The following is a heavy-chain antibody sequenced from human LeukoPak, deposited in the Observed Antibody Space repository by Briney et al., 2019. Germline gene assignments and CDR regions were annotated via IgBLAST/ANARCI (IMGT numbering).Heavy chain of an antibody. CDR2: ISAYNGST. Sequence: GASVKVSCKASGYTFTSYGISWVRQAPGQGLEWMGWISAYNGSTNYAQKLQGRVTMTTDTSTSTAYMELRSLRSDDTAVYYCARDRVPLGIAAAGTYWGQGTLVTVSS. J-gene: IGHJ4*02. CDR1: GYTFTSYG. CDR3: ARDRVPLGIAAAGTY. D-gene: IGHD6-13*01. V-gene: IGHV1-18*01.